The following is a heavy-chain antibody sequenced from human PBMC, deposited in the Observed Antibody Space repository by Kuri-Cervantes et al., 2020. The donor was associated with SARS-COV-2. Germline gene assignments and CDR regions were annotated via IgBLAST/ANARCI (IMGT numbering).Heavy chain of an antibody. V-gene: IGHV4-61*08. CDR1: GFSLSTSGVG. J-gene: IGHJ4*02. D-gene: IGHD3-22*01. CDR2: IYYSGST. CDR3: TRAGYDNSGYYNSFDF. Sequence: SGPTLVKPTQTLTLTCIFSGFSLSTSGVGVGWIRQPPGKGLEWIGYIYYSGSTNYNPSLKSRVTISVDTSKNQFSLKLTSVTAADTAVYYCTRAGYDNSGYYNSFDFWGQGTLVTVSS.